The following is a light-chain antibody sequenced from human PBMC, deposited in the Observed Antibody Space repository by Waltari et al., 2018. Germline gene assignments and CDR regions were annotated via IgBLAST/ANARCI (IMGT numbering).Light chain of an antibody. CDR2: GAS. CDR3: QQYGSSPGYT. Sequence: PSCRASQSVSSSYLAWYQQKPGQAPRLLIYGASSRATGIPDRFSGSGSGTDFTLTISRLEPEDFAVYYCQQYGSSPGYTFGQGTKLEIK. CDR1: QSVSSSY. V-gene: IGKV3-20*01. J-gene: IGKJ2*01.